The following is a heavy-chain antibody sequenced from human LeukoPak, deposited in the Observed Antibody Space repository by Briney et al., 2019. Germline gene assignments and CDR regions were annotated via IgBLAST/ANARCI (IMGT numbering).Heavy chain of an antibody. Sequence: ASVKVSCKAFGYTFSGGYYIHWVRQAPGQGLEWLGWINPNSGGTNYAQKFQGRVTMTKDTSISTAYVELTSLKSDDTAIYYCAREGGSWSLAYWGQGTLVTVSS. V-gene: IGHV1-2*02. CDR1: GYTFSGGYY. CDR3: AREGGSWSLAY. CDR2: INPNSGGT. D-gene: IGHD2-15*01. J-gene: IGHJ4*02.